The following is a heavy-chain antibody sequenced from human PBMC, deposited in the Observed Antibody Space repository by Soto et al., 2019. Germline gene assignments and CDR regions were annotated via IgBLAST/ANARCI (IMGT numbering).Heavy chain of an antibody. CDR3: AKWPGTNQVGATTAGDY. CDR1: GFTFSSYA. D-gene: IGHD1-26*01. J-gene: IGHJ4*02. Sequence: EVQLLESGGGLVQPGGSMRLSCAASGFTFSSYAMSWVRQAPGKGLEWVSAISGSGGSTYYADSVKGRFTISRDNSKNTLYLQMNSLRAEDTAVYYFAKWPGTNQVGATTAGDYWGQGTLVTVSS. V-gene: IGHV3-23*01. CDR2: ISGSGGST.